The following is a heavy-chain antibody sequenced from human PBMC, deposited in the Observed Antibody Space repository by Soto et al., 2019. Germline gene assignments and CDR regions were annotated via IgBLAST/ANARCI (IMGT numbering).Heavy chain of an antibody. V-gene: IGHV1-8*01. CDR3: ASGAGYSK. D-gene: IGHD3-9*01. CDR2: VNPTSGNT. J-gene: IGHJ4*02. CDR1: GYTFTDYD. Sequence: QVQLVQSGAEVKKPGASVKVSCKVSGYTFTDYDINWVRQASGQGLEWMGWVNPTSGNTGYAQKSXGXVXXTCNPSISTAYVELSSLRSEDTAVYYCASGAGYSKWGQGPLVTVST.